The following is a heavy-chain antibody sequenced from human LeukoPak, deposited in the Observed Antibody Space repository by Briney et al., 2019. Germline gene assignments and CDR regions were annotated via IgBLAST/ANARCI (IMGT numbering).Heavy chain of an antibody. V-gene: IGHV3-30*02. J-gene: IGHJ4*02. D-gene: IGHD6-13*01. CDR3: AKDQVAARGYFDY. Sequence: GGSLRLSCAASGFTFSSYGMHWVRQAPGKGLEWVAFIRYDGSNKYYADSVRGRFTISRDNSKNTLYLQMNSLRAEDTAVCYCAKDQVAARGYFDYWGQGTLVTVSS. CDR1: GFTFSSYG. CDR2: IRYDGSNK.